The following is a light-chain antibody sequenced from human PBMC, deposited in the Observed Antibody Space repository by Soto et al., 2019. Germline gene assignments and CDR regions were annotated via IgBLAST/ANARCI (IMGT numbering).Light chain of an antibody. CDR2: GAS. Sequence: EIVMTQSPATLSVSPGERATLSCRASQSVSSNLAWYQQKPGQAPRLLIYGASTRATGIPARFSGSGSGTEFTLTISSLQSEDVAVDYCQQYNNWPTWTFGQGTKVEIK. CDR1: QSVSSN. CDR3: QQYNNWPTWT. J-gene: IGKJ1*01. V-gene: IGKV3-15*01.